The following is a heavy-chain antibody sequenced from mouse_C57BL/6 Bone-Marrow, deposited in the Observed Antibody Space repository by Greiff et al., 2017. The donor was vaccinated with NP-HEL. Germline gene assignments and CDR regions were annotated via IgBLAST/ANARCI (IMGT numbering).Heavy chain of an antibody. Sequence: DVHLVESGGDLVKPGGSLKLSCAASGFTFSSYGMSWVRQTPDKRLEWVATISSGGSYTYYPDSVKGRFTISRDNAKNTLYLQMSSLKSEDTAMYYCARRGYYSNYLDYWGQGTTLTVSS. CDR3: ARRGYYSNYLDY. CDR2: ISSGGSYT. V-gene: IGHV5-6*02. J-gene: IGHJ2*01. D-gene: IGHD2-5*01. CDR1: GFTFSSYG.